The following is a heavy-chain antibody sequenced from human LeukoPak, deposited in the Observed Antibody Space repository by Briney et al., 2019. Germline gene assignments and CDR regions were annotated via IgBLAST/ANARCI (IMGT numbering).Heavy chain of an antibody. V-gene: IGHV1-2*02. D-gene: IGHD3-10*01. CDR1: GYTFTGYY. J-gene: IGHJ3*02. Sequence: GASVKVSCKASGYTFTGYYMHWVRQAPGQGLEWMGWINPNSGGTNYAQKFQGRVTMTRDTCISTAYMELSRLRSDDTAVYYCARDVKNYYALGHDAFDIWGQGTMVTVSS. CDR2: INPNSGGT. CDR3: ARDVKNYYALGHDAFDI.